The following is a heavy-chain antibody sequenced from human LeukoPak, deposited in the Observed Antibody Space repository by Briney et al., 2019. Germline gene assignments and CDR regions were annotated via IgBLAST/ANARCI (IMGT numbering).Heavy chain of an antibody. CDR3: AIDRSGWPIDY. CDR2: VNEDGSAK. J-gene: IGHJ4*02. D-gene: IGHD6-19*01. Sequence: GGSLRLSCVVSGLTFSNYWMIWVRQAPGKGLESVAIVNEDGSAKYYLDSVKGRFTISRDNSKNTLYLQMNSLRAEDTAVYYCAIDRSGWPIDYWGQGTLVTVSS. CDR1: GLTFSNYW. V-gene: IGHV3-7*03.